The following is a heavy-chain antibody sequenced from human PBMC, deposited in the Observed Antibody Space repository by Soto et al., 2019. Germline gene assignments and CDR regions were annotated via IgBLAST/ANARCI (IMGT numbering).Heavy chain of an antibody. Sequence: QVQLVESGGGVVQPGRSLRLSCAASGFTFSSYGMHWVRQAPGKGLEWVAVISYDGSNKYYADSVKGRFAISRDNSKNTLYLQMNGLRAEDTAVYYCDANPGYFDLWGRGTLVTVSS. CDR3: DANPGYFDL. V-gene: IGHV3-30*03. J-gene: IGHJ2*01. CDR1: GFTFSSYG. CDR2: ISYDGSNK.